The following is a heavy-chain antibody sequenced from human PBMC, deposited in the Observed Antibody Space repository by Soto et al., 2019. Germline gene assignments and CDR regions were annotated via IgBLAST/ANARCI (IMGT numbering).Heavy chain of an antibody. CDR2: ISSSSSYI. CDR1: GFTFSSYS. CDR3: AGGIVHYDFWSGLGWFDP. J-gene: IGHJ5*02. Sequence: GGSLRLSCAASGFTFSSYSMNWVRQAPGKGLEWVSSISSSSSYIYYADSVKGRFTISRDNAKNSLYLQMNSLRAEDTAVYYCAGGIVHYDFWSGLGWFDPWGQGTLVTVSS. V-gene: IGHV3-21*01. D-gene: IGHD3-3*01.